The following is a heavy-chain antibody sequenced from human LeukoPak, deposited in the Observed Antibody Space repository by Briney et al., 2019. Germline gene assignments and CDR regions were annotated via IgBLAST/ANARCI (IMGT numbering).Heavy chain of an antibody. D-gene: IGHD6-13*01. CDR2: ISYDGSNK. J-gene: IGHJ4*02. CDR1: GFTFSSYG. Sequence: PGRSLRLSCAASGFTFSSYGMHWVRRAPGKGLEWVAIISYDGSNKYYADSVKGRFTISRDNSKNTLYLQMNSLRAEDTAVYYCAKGGSSWPDGYFDYWGQGTLVTVSS. CDR3: AKGGSSWPDGYFDY. V-gene: IGHV3-30*18.